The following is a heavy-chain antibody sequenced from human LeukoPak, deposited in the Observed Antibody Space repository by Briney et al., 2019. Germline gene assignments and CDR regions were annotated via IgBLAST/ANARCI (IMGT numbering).Heavy chain of an antibody. V-gene: IGHV3-23*01. CDR3: AKLNSYDSRGLDH. Sequence: GGSLRLSCAASGFTFSNSAMSWVRQAPGKGLEWVSTLSGSGITTYYADSVKGRFTISRDNSKNTLYLQMNSLRAEDTAVYYCAKLNSYDSRGLDHWGQGTLVTVSS. D-gene: IGHD3-22*01. J-gene: IGHJ4*02. CDR1: GFTFSNSA. CDR2: LSGSGITT.